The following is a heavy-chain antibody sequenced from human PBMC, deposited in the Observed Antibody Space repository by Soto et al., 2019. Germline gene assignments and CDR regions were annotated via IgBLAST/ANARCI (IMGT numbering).Heavy chain of an antibody. D-gene: IGHD2-21*01. CDR1: GFTFSSYA. V-gene: IGHV3-23*01. J-gene: IGHJ3*02. CDR3: AKYDPRIPHAFDI. CDR2: ISGGGGST. Sequence: GGSLRLSCAASGFTFSSYAMSWVRQAPGKGLEWVSAISGGGGSTCYADSVNGRFTISRDNSKNTLYLQMISLRAEDTAVYYCAKYDPRIPHAFDIWGQGTMVTVSS.